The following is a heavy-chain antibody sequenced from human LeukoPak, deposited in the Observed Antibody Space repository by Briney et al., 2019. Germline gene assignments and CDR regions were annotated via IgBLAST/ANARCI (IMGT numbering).Heavy chain of an antibody. CDR3: ASGFCSSTSCYTGWFDP. CDR1: GYTFTSYY. V-gene: IGHV1-46*03. CDR2: INPSGGST. Sequence: ASVKVSCKAPGYTFTSYYMHWVRQAPGQGLEWMGIINPSGGSTSYAQKFQGRVTMTRDTSTSTVYMELSSLRSEDTAVYYCASGFCSSTSCYTGWFDPWGQGTLVTVSS. J-gene: IGHJ5*02. D-gene: IGHD2-2*02.